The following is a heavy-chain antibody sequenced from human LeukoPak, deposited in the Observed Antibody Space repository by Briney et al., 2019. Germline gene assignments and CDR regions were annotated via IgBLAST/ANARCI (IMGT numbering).Heavy chain of an antibody. D-gene: IGHD1-26*01. CDR2: ISSSSSTI. V-gene: IGHV3-48*04. CDR1: GFTFSSYS. Sequence: GGSLRLSCAASGFTFSSYSMNWVRQAPGKGLEWVSYISSSSSTIYYADSVKGRFTISRDNAKNSLYLQMNSLRAEDTAVYYCARDRGIVETTGYYYMDVWGKGTTVTVSS. J-gene: IGHJ6*03. CDR3: ARDRGIVETTGYYYMDV.